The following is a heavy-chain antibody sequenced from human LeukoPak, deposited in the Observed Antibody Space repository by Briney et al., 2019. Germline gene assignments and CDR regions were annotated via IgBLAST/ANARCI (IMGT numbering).Heavy chain of an antibody. CDR2: ISDSGGST. J-gene: IGHJ4*02. V-gene: IGHV3-23*01. CDR3: AKRGVVIRVILVGFHKQAYYFDS. D-gene: IGHD3-10*01. CDR1: GITLSNYG. Sequence: GGSLRLSCAVSGITLSNYGMSWVRQAPGKGLEWVAGISDSGGSTNYTDSVKGRFTISRDNAKNTLYLQMNSLRAEDTAVYFCAKRGVVIRVILVGFHKQAYYFDSWGQGALVTVSS.